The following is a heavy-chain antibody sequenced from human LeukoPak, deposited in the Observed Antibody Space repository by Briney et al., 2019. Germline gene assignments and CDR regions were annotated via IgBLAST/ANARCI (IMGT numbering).Heavy chain of an antibody. CDR3: ARGRRSGYSKNAFDI. CDR2: IYYSGST. D-gene: IGHD3-22*01. Sequence: NSSETLSLTCTVSGGSISSYYWSWIRQPPGKGLEWIGYIYYSGSTNYNPSLKSRVTISVDTSKNQFSLKLSSVTAADTAVYYCARGRRSGYSKNAFDIWGQGTMVTVSS. J-gene: IGHJ3*02. CDR1: GGSISSYY. V-gene: IGHV4-59*01.